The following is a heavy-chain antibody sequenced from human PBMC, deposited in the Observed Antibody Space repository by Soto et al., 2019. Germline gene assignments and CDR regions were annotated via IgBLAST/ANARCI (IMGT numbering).Heavy chain of an antibody. CDR1: GFTFSSYA. Sequence: GGSLRLACAASGFTFSSYAMHWVRQAPGKGLEWVAVISYDGSNKYYADSVKGRFTISRDNSKNTLYLQMNSLRAEDTAVYYCARPQYSSYDAFDIWGQGTMVTVSS. D-gene: IGHD6-19*01. CDR2: ISYDGSNK. J-gene: IGHJ3*02. CDR3: ARPQYSSYDAFDI. V-gene: IGHV3-30-3*01.